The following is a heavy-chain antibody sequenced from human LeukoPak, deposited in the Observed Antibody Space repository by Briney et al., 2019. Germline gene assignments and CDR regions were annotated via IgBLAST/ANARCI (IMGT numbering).Heavy chain of an antibody. J-gene: IGHJ4*02. CDR2: INHSGST. Sequence: PSETLSLTCSVSGGSIKTTSYYWSWIRQPPGKGLEWIGEINHSGSTNYNPSLKSRVTISVDTSKNQFSLKLSSVTAADTAVYYCARVVVVVVAATGFDYWGQGTLVTVSS. CDR1: GGSIKTTSYY. D-gene: IGHD2-15*01. V-gene: IGHV4-34*01. CDR3: ARVVVVVVAATGFDY.